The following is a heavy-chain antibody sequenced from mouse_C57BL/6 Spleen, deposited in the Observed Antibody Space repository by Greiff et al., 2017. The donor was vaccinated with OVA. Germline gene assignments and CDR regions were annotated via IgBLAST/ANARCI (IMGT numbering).Heavy chain of an antibody. CDR3: ARHEAAYYSKGGAMDY. Sequence: QVQLQQSGAELVKPGASVKLSCNAFGYTFTEYTIHWVKQRSGQGLEWIGWFYPGRGSIKYNETFKDKGTLTADKSSSTVYMELSRLTSEDSAVYFCARHEAAYYSKGGAMDYWGQGTSVTVSS. V-gene: IGHV1-62-2*01. CDR2: FYPGRGSI. CDR1: GYTFTEYT. D-gene: IGHD2-5*01. J-gene: IGHJ4*01.